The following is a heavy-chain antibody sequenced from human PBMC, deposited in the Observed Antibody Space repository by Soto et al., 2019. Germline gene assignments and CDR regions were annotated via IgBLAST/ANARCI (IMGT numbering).Heavy chain of an antibody. J-gene: IGHJ3*02. CDR3: ARDRAYPDAFDI. Sequence: QVQLVESGGGLVKPGGSLRLSCAASGFTFSDYYMSWIRQAPGKGLEWVSYISHGSTTIYYTDSVKGRFTISRDNARNSLYLQMNSLRAEDTAVYYCARDRAYPDAFDIWGQGTMVTVS. CDR1: GFTFSDYY. V-gene: IGHV3-11*01. CDR2: ISHGSTTI.